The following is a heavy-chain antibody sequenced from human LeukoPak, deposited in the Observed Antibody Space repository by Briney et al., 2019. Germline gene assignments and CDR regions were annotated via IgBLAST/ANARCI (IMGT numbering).Heavy chain of an antibody. J-gene: IGHJ3*02. Sequence: GASVKVSCKASGYTFTSYGISWVRQAPGQGLEWMGWISAYNGNTNYAQKLQGRVTMTTDTSTSTAYMELRSLRSDGTAVYYCARDTYYDFWSGYLDAFDIWGQGTMVTVSS. CDR1: GYTFTSYG. CDR2: ISAYNGNT. D-gene: IGHD3-3*01. V-gene: IGHV1-18*01. CDR3: ARDTYYDFWSGYLDAFDI.